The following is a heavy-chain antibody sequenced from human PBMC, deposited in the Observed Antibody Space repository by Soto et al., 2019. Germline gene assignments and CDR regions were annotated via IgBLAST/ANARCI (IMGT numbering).Heavy chain of an antibody. CDR2: SYYTGSI. Sequence: PSETMPFTCTVSGGSVSSGNYYRSWILQPPGKGLEWIGYSYYTGSINYNPSLKSRVPISIDASQNQFSLRLSSVTAADTAVYYCARSMFYSDGSNYSPFDYWGQGTLVTVS. J-gene: IGHJ4*02. D-gene: IGHD3-22*01. CDR3: ARSMFYSDGSNYSPFDY. CDR1: GGSVSSGNYY. V-gene: IGHV4-61*01.